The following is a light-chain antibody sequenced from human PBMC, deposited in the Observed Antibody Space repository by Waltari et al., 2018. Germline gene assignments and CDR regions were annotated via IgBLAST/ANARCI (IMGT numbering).Light chain of an antibody. CDR2: KAS. CDR1: QSISSW. Sequence: DIQLTQSPSTLSASVGDRVPITCRASQSISSWLAWYQQKPGKAPKLLLYKASSLESGVPSRFSGSGSGTEFTLTISSLQPDDIATYYCQQYNSYPSYTFGQGTKLEIK. V-gene: IGKV1-5*03. CDR3: QQYNSYPSYT. J-gene: IGKJ2*01.